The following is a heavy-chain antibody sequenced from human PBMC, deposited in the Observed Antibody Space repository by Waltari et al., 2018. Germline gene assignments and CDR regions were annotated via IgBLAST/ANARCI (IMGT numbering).Heavy chain of an antibody. V-gene: IGHV3-23*01. D-gene: IGHD1-26*01. CDR2: ISASSDST. Sequence: EVQLLESGGGLVQPGGSLRLSCGASGFSFSSYAMSWVRQVPGKGLEWVSSISASSDSTHFAASVKGRFIISRDNSENTLYLRMNSLRVEDSAIYYCVCFYTDYSGRHDYWGQGTLVTVSS. J-gene: IGHJ4*02. CDR1: GFSFSSYA. CDR3: VCFYTDYSGRHDY.